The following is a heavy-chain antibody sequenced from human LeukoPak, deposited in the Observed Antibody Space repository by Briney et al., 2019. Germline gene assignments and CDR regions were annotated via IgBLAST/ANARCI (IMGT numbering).Heavy chain of an antibody. D-gene: IGHD7-27*01. J-gene: IGHJ5*02. V-gene: IGHV4-59*08. CDR2: IYYSGNT. CDR1: GGSISSYY. CDR3: ARHELGIDWFDP. Sequence: SETLSLTCTVSGGSISSYYWSWIRQPPGKGLEWIGYIYYSGNTNYNPSLKSRVTISVDTSKNQFSLKLSSVTAADTAVYYCARHELGIDWFDPWGQGTLVTVSS.